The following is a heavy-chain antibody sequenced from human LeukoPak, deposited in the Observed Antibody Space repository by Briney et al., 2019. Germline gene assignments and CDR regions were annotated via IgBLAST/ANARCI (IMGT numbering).Heavy chain of an antibody. Sequence: GGSLRLSCAASGFTFSNAWMSWVRQAPGKGLEWVSLIFSNGDTHYADSVKGRFTISRDTSKNTVSLQMNSLRVEDTAMYYCTRDQMNYWGQGTLVTVSS. CDR3: TRDQMNY. CDR1: GFTFSNAW. D-gene: IGHD5-24*01. CDR2: IFSNGDT. V-gene: IGHV3-53*01. J-gene: IGHJ4*02.